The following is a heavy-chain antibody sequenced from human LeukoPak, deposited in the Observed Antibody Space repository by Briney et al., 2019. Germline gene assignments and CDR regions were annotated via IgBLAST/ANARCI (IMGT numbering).Heavy chain of an antibody. Sequence: GGSLRLSCVASGFPFSSYSFHWVRQAPGKGLEWVALLSYDGSIKHYADSVKGRFTLSRDNSKSSVYLQMDSLKADDTAVYYCARGVSTWYRIDYWGQGTLVTVPS. J-gene: IGHJ4*02. CDR2: LSYDGSIK. CDR3: ARGVSTWYRIDY. V-gene: IGHV3-30*01. D-gene: IGHD6-13*01. CDR1: GFPFSSYS.